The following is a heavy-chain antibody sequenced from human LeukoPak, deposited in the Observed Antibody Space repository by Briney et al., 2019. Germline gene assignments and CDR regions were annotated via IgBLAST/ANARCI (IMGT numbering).Heavy chain of an antibody. V-gene: IGHV4-59*08. D-gene: IGHD2-15*01. CDR3: ARLGPICSGGSCYPDAFDI. CDR1: GGSISSYC. Sequence: SETLSLTCTVSGGSISSYCWSWIRQPPGKGLEWIGYIYYSGSTNYNPSLKSRVTISVGTSKNQFSLKLSSVTAADTAVYYCARLGPICSGGSCYPDAFDIWGQGTMVTVSS. J-gene: IGHJ3*02. CDR2: IYYSGST.